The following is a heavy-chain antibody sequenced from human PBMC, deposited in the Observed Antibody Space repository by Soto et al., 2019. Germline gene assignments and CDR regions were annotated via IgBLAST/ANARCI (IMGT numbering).Heavy chain of an antibody. J-gene: IGHJ6*02. V-gene: IGHV3-74*01. CDR1: GFTFSNFW. CDR3: ARDSGNRPGYYYGMDG. CDR2: INNDGSDT. D-gene: IGHD5-12*01. Sequence: GGSLRLSCAASGFTFSNFWMHWVRQAPGKGLEWVSRINNDGSDTVSADSVKGRFTISRDNAKNTLYLQMHSLRAEDTAVYYCARDSGNRPGYYYGMDGWGQGTTVTVSS.